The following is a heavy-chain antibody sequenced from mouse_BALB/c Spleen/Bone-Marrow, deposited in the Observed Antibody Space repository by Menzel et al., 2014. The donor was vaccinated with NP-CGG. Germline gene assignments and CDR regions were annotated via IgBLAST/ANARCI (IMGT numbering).Heavy chain of an antibody. J-gene: IGHJ2*01. D-gene: IGHD2-3*01. CDR1: GDSINSGY. V-gene: IGHV3-8*02. Sequence: VQLKQSGPSLVKPSQTLSLTCYVTGDSINSGYWNWIRKFPGNKLEYMGYISYSGSTYYNPSLKSRISITRDTSKNQYYLQLNSVTTEDTATYYCARYDGYSFDYWGQGTTLTVSS. CDR2: ISYSGST. CDR3: ARYDGYSFDY.